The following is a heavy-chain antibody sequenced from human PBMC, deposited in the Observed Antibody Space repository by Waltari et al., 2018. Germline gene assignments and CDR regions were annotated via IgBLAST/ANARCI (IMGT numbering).Heavy chain of an antibody. Sequence: QVQLQESDPGLVKPSETLSLTCAVSGYSISSGYYWGWIRQPPGKGLEWIGSIYHSGSTYYNPSLKSRVTISVDTSKNQFSLKLSSVTAADTAVYYCAREGAEVVTGVDYWGQGTLVTVSS. D-gene: IGHD7-27*01. CDR3: AREGAEVVTGVDY. CDR2: IYHSGST. CDR1: GYSISSGYY. J-gene: IGHJ4*02. V-gene: IGHV4-38-2*02.